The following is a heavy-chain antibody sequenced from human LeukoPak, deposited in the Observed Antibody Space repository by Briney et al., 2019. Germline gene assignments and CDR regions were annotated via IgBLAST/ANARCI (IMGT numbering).Heavy chain of an antibody. CDR1: GGTFSSYA. D-gene: IGHD3-16*01. CDR2: IIPIFGTA. V-gene: IGHV1-69*05. J-gene: IGHJ2*01. CDR3: ARNVWSPLQSYWYFDL. Sequence: GASVKVSCKASGGTFSSYAISWVRQAPGQGLEWMGGIIPIFGTANYAQKFQGRVTITTDESTSTAYMELSSLRSEDTAVYYCARNVWSPLQSYWYFDLWGRGTLVTVSS.